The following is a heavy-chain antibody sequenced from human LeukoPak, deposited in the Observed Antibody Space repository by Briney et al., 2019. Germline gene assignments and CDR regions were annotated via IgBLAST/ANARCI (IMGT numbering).Heavy chain of an antibody. CDR1: GGSIGSYY. Sequence: PSETLSLTCTISGGSIGSYYWTWIRQPPGKGLEWIGYIYYSGNTYYNPSLKSRVTISVDTSKNQFSLKVNSVTAADTAVYYCARTKPLDPFDFWGQGTLVTVSS. J-gene: IGHJ3*01. V-gene: IGHV4-59*01. CDR3: ARTKPLDPFDF. CDR2: IYYSGNT.